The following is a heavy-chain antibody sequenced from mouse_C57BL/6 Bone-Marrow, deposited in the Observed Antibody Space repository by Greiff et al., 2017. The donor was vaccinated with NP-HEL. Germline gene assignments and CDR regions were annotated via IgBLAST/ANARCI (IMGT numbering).Heavy chain of an antibody. V-gene: IGHV2-9-1*01. CDR1: GFSLTSYA. J-gene: IGHJ4*01. CDR2: IWTGGGT. D-gene: IGHD1-1*01. CDR3: ARVPPITTVVDYYAMDY. Sequence: QVQLQQSGPGLVAPSQSLSITCTVSGFSLTSYAISWVRQPPGKGLEWLGVIWTGGGTNYNSALKSRLSISKDNSKSQVFLKMNSLQTDDTARYYCARVPPITTVVDYYAMDYWGQGTSVTVSS.